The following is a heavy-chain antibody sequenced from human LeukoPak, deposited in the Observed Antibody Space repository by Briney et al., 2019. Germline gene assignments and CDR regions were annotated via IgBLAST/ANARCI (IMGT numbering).Heavy chain of an antibody. CDR3: AIDLELPDY. CDR2: ISYDGSNK. V-gene: IGHV3-30-3*01. D-gene: IGHD1-7*01. J-gene: IGHJ4*02. CDR1: GFTFSSYA. Sequence: GGSLRLSCAASGFTFSSYAMHWVRQAPGKGLEWVAVISYDGSNKYYADSVKGRFTISRDNSKNTLYLQMNSLRAEDTAVYYCAIDLELPDYWGQGTLVTVSS.